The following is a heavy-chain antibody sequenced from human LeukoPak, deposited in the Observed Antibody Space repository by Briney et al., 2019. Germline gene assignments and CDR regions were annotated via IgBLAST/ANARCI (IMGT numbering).Heavy chain of an antibody. D-gene: IGHD2-2*01. CDR2: ISYDGSNK. CDR3: ARLPAYCRSTSCYYDS. Sequence: GGSLRLSCAASGFTFSSYAMHWVRQAPGKGMEWVAVISYDGSNKYYADSVKGRFTISRDNSKNTRYLQMNSLRAEDTAVYYCARLPAYCRSTSCYYDSWGEGPLVTVSS. CDR1: GFTFSSYA. V-gene: IGHV3-30-3*01. J-gene: IGHJ4*02.